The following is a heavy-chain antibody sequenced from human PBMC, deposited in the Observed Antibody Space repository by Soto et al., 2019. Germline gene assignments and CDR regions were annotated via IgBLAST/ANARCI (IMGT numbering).Heavy chain of an antibody. CDR1: GYSFTSYW. CDR3: SRLQTVVPAALYYFDY. Sequence: GESLKISCKGSGYSFTSYWISWVRQMPGKGLEWMGRIDPSDSYTNYSRSFQGHVTISADKSISTAYLQWSSLKASDTAMYYCSRLQTVVPAALYYFDYWGQGTLVTVSS. CDR2: IDPSDSYT. D-gene: IGHD2-2*01. J-gene: IGHJ4*02. V-gene: IGHV5-10-1*01.